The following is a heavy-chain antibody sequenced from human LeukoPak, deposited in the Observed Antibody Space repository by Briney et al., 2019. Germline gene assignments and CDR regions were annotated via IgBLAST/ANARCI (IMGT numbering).Heavy chain of an antibody. CDR3: ARGLVYYDTTGSYLAERPYFDS. D-gene: IGHD3-16*01. J-gene: IGHJ4*02. Sequence: GGSLRPSCAASGFSVSGNYLTWVRQAPGRGLEWVSFINIHDDAFYADSVKGRFTVSRDNSKNILYLQMNSLRAEDTAIYYCARGLVYYDTTGSYLAERPYFDSWGQGTLVTVSS. V-gene: IGHV3-53*01. CDR1: GFSVSGNY. CDR2: INIHDDA.